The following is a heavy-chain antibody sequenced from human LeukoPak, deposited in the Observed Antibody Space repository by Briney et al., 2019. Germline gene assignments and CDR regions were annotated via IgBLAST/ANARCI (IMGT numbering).Heavy chain of an antibody. Sequence: GESLKISCKGSGYSFTSYWIGWVRQMPGKGLEWMGIIYPGDSDTRYSPSFQGQVTISADKSISTAYLQWSSLKASDTAVYYCARLTGYCSGGSCYLLYWGQGTLVTVSS. CDR1: GYSFTSYW. CDR2: IYPGDSDT. J-gene: IGHJ4*02. V-gene: IGHV5-51*01. D-gene: IGHD2-15*01. CDR3: ARLTGYCSGGSCYLLY.